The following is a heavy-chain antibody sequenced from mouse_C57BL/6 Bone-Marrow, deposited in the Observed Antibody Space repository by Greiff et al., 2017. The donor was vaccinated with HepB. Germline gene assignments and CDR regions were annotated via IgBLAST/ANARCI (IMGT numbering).Heavy chain of an antibody. J-gene: IGHJ4*01. CDR1: GFTFSDYG. CDR2: ISSGSSTI. V-gene: IGHV5-17*01. Sequence: EVQLVESGGGLVKPGGSLKLSCAASGFTFSDYGMHWVRQAPEKGLEWVAYISSGSSTIYYADTVKGRFTISRDNAKNTLFLQMTSLRSEDTAMYYCARRSHYYAMDYWGQGTSVTVSS. CDR3: ARRSHYYAMDY.